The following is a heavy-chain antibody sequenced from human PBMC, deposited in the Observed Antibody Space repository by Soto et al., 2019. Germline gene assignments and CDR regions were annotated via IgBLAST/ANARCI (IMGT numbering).Heavy chain of an antibody. Sequence: GGSLRLSCAASGFTFSSYAMHWVRQAPGKGLEWVAVISYDGSNKYYADSVKGRFTISRDNSKNTLYLQMNSLRAEDTAVYYCARGESGQLVGSYYGMDVWGQGTTVTVSS. CDR3: ARGESGQLVGSYYGMDV. CDR1: GFTFSSYA. D-gene: IGHD6-6*01. J-gene: IGHJ6*02. CDR2: ISYDGSNK. V-gene: IGHV3-30-3*01.